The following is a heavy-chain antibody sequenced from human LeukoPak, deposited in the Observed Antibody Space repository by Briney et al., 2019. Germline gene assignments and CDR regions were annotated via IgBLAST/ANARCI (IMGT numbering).Heavy chain of an antibody. CDR2: ISYDGSKK. CDR1: GFSLSSYA. V-gene: IGHV3-30*04. J-gene: IGHJ4*02. Sequence: PGGSLRLSCAASGFSLSSYAIHWVRQAPGKGLEWVAIISYDGSKKYYADSVKGRFTISRDNSKNTLYLQMNSLRTEDTAMYYCARVQGGGYRTADSWGQGTLVTVSS. CDR3: ARVQGGGYRTADS. D-gene: IGHD6-19*01.